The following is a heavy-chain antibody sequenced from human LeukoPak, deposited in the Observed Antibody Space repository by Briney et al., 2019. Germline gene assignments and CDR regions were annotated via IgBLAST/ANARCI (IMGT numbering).Heavy chain of an antibody. CDR3: ARTGNFDY. J-gene: IGHJ4*02. Sequence: GGSLRLSCAASGFTFDDFAMHWVRQVPGKGLEWVSLITGDGTGTYYADSVKGRFTISRDNIRNSLYLRMNSLRTEDTAFYYCARTGNFDYWGQGTLVTVSS. CDR2: ITGDGTGT. V-gene: IGHV3-43*02. CDR1: GFTFDDFA. D-gene: IGHD3/OR15-3a*01.